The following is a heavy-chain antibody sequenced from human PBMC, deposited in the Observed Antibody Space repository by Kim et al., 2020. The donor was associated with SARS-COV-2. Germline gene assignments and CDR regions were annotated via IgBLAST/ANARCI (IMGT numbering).Heavy chain of an antibody. V-gene: IGHV4-34*01. Sequence: SETLSLTCAVYGGYFSGYYWSWIRQPPGKGLEWIGEINHSGSTNYNPSLKSRVTISVDTSKNQFSLKLSSVTAADTAVYYCARVGPNGYGRWYFDYWGQGTLVTVSS. CDR3: ARVGPNGYGRWYFDY. CDR2: INHSGST. J-gene: IGHJ4*02. CDR1: GGYFSGYY. D-gene: IGHD5-12*01.